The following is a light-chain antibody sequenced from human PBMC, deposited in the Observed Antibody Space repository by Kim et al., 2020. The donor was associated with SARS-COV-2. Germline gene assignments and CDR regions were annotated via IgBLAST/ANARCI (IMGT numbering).Light chain of an antibody. CDR2: DAS. Sequence: LSPGERATLSCRASQSVSSDVAWYQQRPGQAPRLLIYDASSRATGIPARFSGSGSGIDFSLTISSLEPEDFAVYYCQQRSNWPPTFGGGTKVEIK. CDR1: QSVSSD. J-gene: IGKJ4*01. CDR3: QQRSNWPPT. V-gene: IGKV3-11*01.